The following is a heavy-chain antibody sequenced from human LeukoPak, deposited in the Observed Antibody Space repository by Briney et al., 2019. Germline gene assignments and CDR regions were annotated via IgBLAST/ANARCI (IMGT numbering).Heavy chain of an antibody. CDR1: GFTFSSYE. J-gene: IGHJ5*02. CDR2: ISSSGSTI. D-gene: IGHD2-8*02. Sequence: GGSLRLSCAAPGFTFSSYEMNWVRQAPGKGLEWVSYISSSGSTIYYADSVKGRFTISRDNAKNSLYLQMNSLRAEDTAVYYCARDPFPGGALLSWGQGTLVTVSS. V-gene: IGHV3-48*03. CDR3: ARDPFPGGALLS.